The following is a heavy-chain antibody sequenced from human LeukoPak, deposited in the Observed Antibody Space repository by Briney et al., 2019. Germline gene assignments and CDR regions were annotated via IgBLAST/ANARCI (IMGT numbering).Heavy chain of an antibody. J-gene: IGHJ4*02. CDR3: ARTPRGGNSGNFDY. CDR2: MNPYSSNT. V-gene: IGHV1-8*01. CDR1: GYTFSSYN. D-gene: IGHD4-23*01. Sequence: ASVKLSCNASGYTFSSYNINWVRQATGQGLEWMGCMNPYSSNTGYDQKFQGRVTMTRNTSISTAYMELSSLSSEDTAVYYCARTPRGGNSGNFDYWGQGTLVTVSS.